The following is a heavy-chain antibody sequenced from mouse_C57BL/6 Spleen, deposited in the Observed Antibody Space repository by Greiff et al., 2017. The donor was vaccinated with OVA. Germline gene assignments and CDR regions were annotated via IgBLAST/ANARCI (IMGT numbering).Heavy chain of an antibody. D-gene: IGHD3-1*01. J-gene: IGHJ4*01. V-gene: IGHV2-9-1*01. CDR3: AREAHGAMDY. CDR2: IWTGGGT. Sequence: VQLQESGPGLVAPSPSLSISCTVSGFSLTSYAISWVRQPPGQGLEWLGVIWTGGGTNYNSAPKNRMRISKDNSNSPVFLNRNRLQTDDTARYYCAREAHGAMDYWGQGTSVTVSA. CDR1: GFSLTSYA.